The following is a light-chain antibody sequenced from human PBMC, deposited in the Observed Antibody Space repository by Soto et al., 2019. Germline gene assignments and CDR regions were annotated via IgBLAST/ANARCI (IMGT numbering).Light chain of an antibody. J-gene: IGKJ2*01. Sequence: EIVMTQSPPSLTVTPGEPASISCRSSQRLLHRNGNTFLDWYLPKPGQSPQLLIYLGFNRASGVPDRVSGSEAGTDFTLKISRVEAEDVGVYYCMQALETPYTFGQGTKLEIK. CDR2: LGF. CDR3: MQALETPYT. CDR1: QRLLHRNGNTF. V-gene: IGKV2-28*01.